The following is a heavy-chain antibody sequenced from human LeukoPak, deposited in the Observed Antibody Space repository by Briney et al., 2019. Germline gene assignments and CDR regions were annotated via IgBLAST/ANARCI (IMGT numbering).Heavy chain of an antibody. CDR1: GYTFTGSY. D-gene: IGHD6-19*01. J-gene: IGHJ4*02. CDR2: IIPIFGTA. Sequence: SVKVSCKASGYTFTGSYMHWVRQAPGQGLEWMGGIIPIFGTANYAQKFQGRVTITADKSTSTAYMELSSLRSEDTAVYYCARFGRIAVAGTGDWGQGTLVTVSS. V-gene: IGHV1-69*06. CDR3: ARFGRIAVAGTGD.